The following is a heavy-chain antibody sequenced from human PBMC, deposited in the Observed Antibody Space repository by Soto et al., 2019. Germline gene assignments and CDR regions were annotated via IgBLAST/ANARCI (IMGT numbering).Heavy chain of an antibody. V-gene: IGHV4-31*03. D-gene: IGHD3-16*01. CDR1: GGSISSGGYY. CDR2: IYYSGST. CDR3: TKTDHASYDWVYAMDV. Sequence: SETLSLTCTVSGGSISSGGYYWSWIRQHPGKGLEWIGHIYYSGSTYYNPSLKSRVTISVDTSKDQFSLKLTSVTAADTAVYYCTKTDHASYDWVYAMDVWGQGTTVTVSS. J-gene: IGHJ6*02.